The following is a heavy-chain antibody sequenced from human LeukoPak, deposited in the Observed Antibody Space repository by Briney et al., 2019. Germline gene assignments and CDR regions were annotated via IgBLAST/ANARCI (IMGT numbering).Heavy chain of an antibody. CDR3: ARDWYSSSWYYFDY. Sequence: ASVKVSCKASGYTFTSYAMHWVRQAPGQRLECMGWINAGNGNTKYSQEFQGRVTITRDTSASTAYMELSSLRSEDTAVYYCARDWYSSSWYYFDYWGQGTLVTVSS. J-gene: IGHJ4*02. V-gene: IGHV1-3*03. CDR1: GYTFTSYA. D-gene: IGHD6-13*01. CDR2: INAGNGNT.